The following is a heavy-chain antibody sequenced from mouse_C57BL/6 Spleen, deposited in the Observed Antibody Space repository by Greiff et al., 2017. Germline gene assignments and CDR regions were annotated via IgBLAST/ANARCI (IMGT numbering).Heavy chain of an antibody. CDR2: ISSGGSYT. Sequence: EVMLVESGGDLVKPGGSLKLSCAASGFTFSSYGMSWVRQTPDKRLEWVATISSGGSYTYYPDSVKGRFTISRDNAKNTLYLQMSSLKSEDTAMYYCARLTGTRLYYFDYWGQGTTLTVSS. D-gene: IGHD4-1*01. CDR1: GFTFSSYG. V-gene: IGHV5-6*01. J-gene: IGHJ2*01. CDR3: ARLTGTRLYYFDY.